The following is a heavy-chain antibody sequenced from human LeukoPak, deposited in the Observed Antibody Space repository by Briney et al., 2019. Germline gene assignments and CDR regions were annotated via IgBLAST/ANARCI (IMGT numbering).Heavy chain of an antibody. J-gene: IGHJ6*03. CDR2: IYTSGST. D-gene: IGHD6-25*01. CDR3: ARDKSGPAKGYYYYYYMDV. V-gene: IGHV4-61*02. CDR1: GGSISSGSYY. Sequence: SETLSLTCTVSGGSISSGSYYWRWHRQPAGKGLEWIGRIYTSGSTNHNPSLKSRVTISVDTYQNHLSLKLSSVTAADTAVYYCARDKSGPAKGYYYYYYMDVWGKGTTVTVSS.